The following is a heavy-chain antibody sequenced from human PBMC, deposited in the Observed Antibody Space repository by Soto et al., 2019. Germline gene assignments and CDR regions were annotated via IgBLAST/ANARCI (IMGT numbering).Heavy chain of an antibody. CDR3: ARIRGVARGGYYFDC. J-gene: IGHJ4*02. V-gene: IGHV2-26*01. CDR2: IFSNDEK. CDR1: GFSLSNARMG. D-gene: IGHD3-16*01. Sequence: ESGPVLVKPTETLTLTCTVSGFSLSNARMGVSWIRQPPGKALEWLAHIFSNDEKSYSTSLKSRLTISKDTSKSQVVLTMTNMYPVDTATYYGARIRGVARGGYYFDCWGQGTLVTVSS.